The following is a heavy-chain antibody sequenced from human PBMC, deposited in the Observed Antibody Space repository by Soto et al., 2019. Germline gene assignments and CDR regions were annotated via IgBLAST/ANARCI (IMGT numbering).Heavy chain of an antibody. D-gene: IGHD2-15*01. Sequence: SVKVSCKXSGGTFSSYAISWVRQAPGQGLEWMGGIIPIFGTANYAQKFQGRVTITADESTSTAYMELSSLRSEDTAVYYCAISHVATPIVVVVAAVDYWGQGTLVTVSS. CDR3: AISHVATPIVVVVAAVDY. CDR1: GGTFSSYA. V-gene: IGHV1-69*13. J-gene: IGHJ4*02. CDR2: IIPIFGTA.